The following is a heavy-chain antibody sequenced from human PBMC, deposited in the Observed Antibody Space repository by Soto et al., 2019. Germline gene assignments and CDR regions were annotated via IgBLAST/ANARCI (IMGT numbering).Heavy chain of an antibody. CDR2: ISWDGGST. CDR3: AKANLHSYGYYYYYGMDV. J-gene: IGHJ6*02. Sequence: GGALRLSCAASGFTFDDYTMHWVRQAPGKGLEWVSLISWDGGSTYYADSVKGRFTISRDNSKNSLYLQMNSLRTEDTALYYCAKANLHSYGYYYYYGMDVWGQGTTVTVSS. CDR1: GFTFDDYT. V-gene: IGHV3-43*01. D-gene: IGHD5-18*01.